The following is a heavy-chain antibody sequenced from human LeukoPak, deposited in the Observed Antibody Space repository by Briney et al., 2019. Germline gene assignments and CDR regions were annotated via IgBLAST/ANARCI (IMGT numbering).Heavy chain of an antibody. CDR2: IYYSGST. Sequence: SETLSLTCTVSGGSISSGGYYWSRLRQHQGKGLEWIGYIYYSGSTYYNPSLKSRVTISVDTSKNQFSLKLSSVTAADTAVYYCARDCGGDCFGYYYYGMDVWGQGTTVTVSS. D-gene: IGHD2-21*02. CDR3: ARDCGGDCFGYYYYGMDV. CDR1: GGSISSGGYY. V-gene: IGHV4-31*03. J-gene: IGHJ6*02.